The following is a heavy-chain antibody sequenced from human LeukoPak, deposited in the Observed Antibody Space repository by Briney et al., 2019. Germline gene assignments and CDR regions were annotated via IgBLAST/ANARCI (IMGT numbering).Heavy chain of an antibody. CDR3: ARVVVKDGYKAVDY. CDR1: GFTFSSYA. V-gene: IGHV3-23*01. J-gene: IGHJ4*02. Sequence: GGSLRLSCAASGFTFSSYAMSWVRQAPGKGLEWVSAISGSGGSTYYADSVKGRFTVSRDNSKNTLYLQMNSLRAEDTAVYYCARVVVKDGYKAVDYWGQGTLVTVSS. D-gene: IGHD5-24*01. CDR2: ISGSGGST.